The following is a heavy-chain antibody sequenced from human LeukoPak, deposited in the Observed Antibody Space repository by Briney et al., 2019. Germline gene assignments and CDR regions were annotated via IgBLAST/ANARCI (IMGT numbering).Heavy chain of an antibody. Sequence: GGSLRLSCAASGFTFSSFSMNWVRQAPGKGLEWVSSISGSSNYIYYADSVRGRFTISRDNAKNSLYLQMNSLRAEDTAVYYCASGSFLGIGSFDIWGQGTMVTVSS. CDR2: ISGSSNYI. D-gene: IGHD7-27*01. V-gene: IGHV3-21*04. CDR3: ASGSFLGIGSFDI. CDR1: GFTFSSFS. J-gene: IGHJ3*02.